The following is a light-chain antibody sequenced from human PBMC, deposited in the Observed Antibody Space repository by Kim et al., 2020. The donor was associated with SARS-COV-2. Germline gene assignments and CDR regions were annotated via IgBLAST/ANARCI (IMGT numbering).Light chain of an antibody. CDR1: ISDVGTYNY. CDR2: DVT. CDR3: CSYAGSYTL. Sequence: PGQSVTISCTGTISDVGTYNYVSWYQQNPGKAPKLMIYDVTKRPSGVPYRFSGSKSGNTASLTISGLQAEDEADYYCCSYAGSYTLFGGGTQLTVL. J-gene: IGLJ3*02. V-gene: IGLV2-11*01.